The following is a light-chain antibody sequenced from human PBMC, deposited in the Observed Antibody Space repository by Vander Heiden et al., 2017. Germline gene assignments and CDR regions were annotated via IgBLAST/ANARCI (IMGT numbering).Light chain of an antibody. CDR1: QSVSSY. CDR2: DAS. Sequence: EIVFTQSPPTLSLSPGERATLSGRASQSVSSYLAWYQQKPGQAPRLLIYDASNRATGIPARFSGSGSGTDFTLTISSLEPEDFAVYYCQQRSNWPTFGQGTKVEIK. V-gene: IGKV3-11*01. J-gene: IGKJ1*01. CDR3: QQRSNWPT.